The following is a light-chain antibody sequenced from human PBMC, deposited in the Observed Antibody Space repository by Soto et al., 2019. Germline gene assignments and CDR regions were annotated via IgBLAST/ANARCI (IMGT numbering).Light chain of an antibody. CDR3: QQYNSS. CDR1: QSISNW. Sequence: DIQMTQSPSTLSASVGDRVTITCRPSQSISNWLAWYQQKPGKAPKLLIYNASSLESGVPSRFSGSGSGTEFTLTISSLQPDDFASYYCQQYNSSFGQGTKLEIK. V-gene: IGKV1-5*03. J-gene: IGKJ2*01. CDR2: NAS.